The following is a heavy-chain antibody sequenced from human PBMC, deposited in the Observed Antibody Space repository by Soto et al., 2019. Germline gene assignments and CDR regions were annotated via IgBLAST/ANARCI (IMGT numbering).Heavy chain of an antibody. J-gene: IGHJ4*02. V-gene: IGHV4-59*08. CDR1: GGSISSYY. Sequence: PSETLSLTCTVSGGSISSYYWSWIRQPPGKGLEWIGYIYYSGSTNYNPSLKSRVTISVDTSKNQFSLKLSSVTAADTAVYYCARLEGYFDWQQPYYFDYWGQGTLVTVSS. D-gene: IGHD3-9*01. CDR3: ARLEGYFDWQQPYYFDY. CDR2: IYYSGST.